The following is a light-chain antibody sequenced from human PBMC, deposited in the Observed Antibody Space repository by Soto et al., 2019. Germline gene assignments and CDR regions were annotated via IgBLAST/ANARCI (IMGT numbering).Light chain of an antibody. CDR1: SSDVGGYNY. J-gene: IGLJ2*01. Sequence: ALTQPASVSGSPEQSITISCTGTSSDVGGYNYVSWYQQHPGKAPKLMIYDVSNRPSGVSNRFSGSKSGNTASLTISGLQAEDEADYYCSSYTSSSTLVVFGGGTKLTVL. V-gene: IGLV2-14*01. CDR3: SSYTSSSTLVV. CDR2: DVS.